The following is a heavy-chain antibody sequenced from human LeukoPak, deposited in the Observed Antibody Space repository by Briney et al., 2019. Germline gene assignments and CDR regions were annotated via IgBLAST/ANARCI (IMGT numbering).Heavy chain of an antibody. CDR2: VHFTGNT. Sequence: PSETLSLTCIVSDGSISNYHWSWIRKPAGKGLEWIGRVHFTGNTNYSPSFKSRLTMSVDTSKSQFSLNLKSVTAADTATYYCARERRDFWSGYYDSWGQGILVSVSS. V-gene: IGHV4-4*07. J-gene: IGHJ4*02. D-gene: IGHD3-3*01. CDR1: DGSISNYH. CDR3: ARERRDFWSGYYDS.